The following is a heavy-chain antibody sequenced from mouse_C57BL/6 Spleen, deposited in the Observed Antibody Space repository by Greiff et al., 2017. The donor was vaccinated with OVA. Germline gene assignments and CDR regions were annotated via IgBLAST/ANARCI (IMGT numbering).Heavy chain of an antibody. CDR2: ISYDGSN. D-gene: IGHD2-3*01. CDR3: ARWLPEGYFDY. Sequence: EVKLVESGPGLVKPSQSLSLTCSVTGYSITSGYYWNWIRQFPGNKLEWMGYISYDGSNNYNPSLKNRISITRDTSKNQFFLKLNSVTTEDTATYYCARWLPEGYFDYWGQGTTLTVSS. V-gene: IGHV3-6*01. J-gene: IGHJ2*01. CDR1: GYSITSGYY.